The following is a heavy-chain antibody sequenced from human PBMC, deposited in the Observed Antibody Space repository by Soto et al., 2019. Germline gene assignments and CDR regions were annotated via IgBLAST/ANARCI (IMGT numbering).Heavy chain of an antibody. CDR3: ASCNCYDSSGGTPLYYFDS. J-gene: IGHJ4*02. CDR1: GGTCSSYA. Sequence: GASVKVSCKASGGTCSSYAISWVRQAPGQGLEWMGGIIPIFGTANYAQKFQGRVTITADESTSTAYMELSSLRSEDTAVYYCASCNCYDSSGGTPLYYFDSWGQGTLVTVSS. V-gene: IGHV1-69*13. D-gene: IGHD3-22*01. CDR2: IIPIFGTA.